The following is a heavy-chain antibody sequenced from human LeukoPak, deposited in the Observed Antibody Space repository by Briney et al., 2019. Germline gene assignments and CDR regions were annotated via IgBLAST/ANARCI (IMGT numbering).Heavy chain of an antibody. D-gene: IGHD6-6*01. V-gene: IGHV3-23*01. J-gene: IGHJ4*02. CDR3: ARDRSIASDY. Sequence: GGSLRLSCAASGFSFSSYAMGWVRQAPGKGLEWVSAITGSADTTYYADSVKGRFTISRDNSKNTLYLQMNSLRAEDTAVYYCARDRSIASDYWGQGTLVTVSS. CDR2: ITGSADTT. CDR1: GFSFSSYA.